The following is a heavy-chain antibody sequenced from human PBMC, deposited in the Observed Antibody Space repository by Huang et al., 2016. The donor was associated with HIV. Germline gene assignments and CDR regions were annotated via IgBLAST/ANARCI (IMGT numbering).Heavy chain of an antibody. CDR1: GFIFDNFG. CDR2: RRSDGSNE. J-gene: IGHJ6*03. Sequence: QVQLVESGGGVVQPGGSLRLSCGASGFIFDNFGMHWVRQAPGKGLEWVAFRRSDGSNEYNGESVKGRFSISRDNFENMVYLQMNSLGDGDTAIYYCARAVGGFNSKGFYMDVWGKGTAVIVSS. V-gene: IGHV3-30*02. CDR3: ARAVGGFNSKGFYMDV. D-gene: IGHD5-12*01.